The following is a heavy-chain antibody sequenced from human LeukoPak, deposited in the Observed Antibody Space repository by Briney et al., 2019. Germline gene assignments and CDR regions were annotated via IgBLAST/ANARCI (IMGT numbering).Heavy chain of an antibody. Sequence: SETLSLTCTVSGGSVSSHYWYWIRQPPGKGLEWIGYTYVSGSTNYNPSLKSRVTISVDTSKNQFSLKLSSVTAADTAVYYCARHEYSYGNFDFWGQGTLVTVSS. CDR3: ARHEYSYGNFDF. CDR1: GGSVSSHY. CDR2: TYVSGST. D-gene: IGHD5-18*01. V-gene: IGHV4-59*08. J-gene: IGHJ4*02.